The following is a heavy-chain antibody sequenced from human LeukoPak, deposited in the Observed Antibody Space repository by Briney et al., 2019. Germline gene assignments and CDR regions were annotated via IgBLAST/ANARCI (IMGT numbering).Heavy chain of an antibody. CDR2: IYYSGST. J-gene: IGHJ1*01. Sequence: SETLSLTCTVSGGSISSSSYYWGWIRQPPGKGLEWIGSIYYSGSTYYNPSLKSRVTISVDTSKNQFSLKLSSVTAADTAVYYCARRSFWFGERNFQHWGQGTLVTVSS. D-gene: IGHD3-10*01. CDR3: ARRSFWFGERNFQH. V-gene: IGHV4-39*01. CDR1: GGSISSSSYY.